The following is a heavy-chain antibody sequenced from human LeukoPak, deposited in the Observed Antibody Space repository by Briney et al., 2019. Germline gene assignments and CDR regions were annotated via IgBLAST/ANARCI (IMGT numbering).Heavy chain of an antibody. CDR3: ARDLGNWFDP. V-gene: IGHV1-2*02. D-gene: IGHD3-10*01. CDR2: INPNSGGT. CDR1: EYTFTGYL. Sequence: ASVKVSCKASEYTFTGYLMTWGGRAPGQGLEWMGWINPNSGGTDYAQKFQGRVTMTRDTSISTAYMELSRLISDDTAVYYCARDLGNWFDPWGQGTLVTVSS. J-gene: IGHJ5*02.